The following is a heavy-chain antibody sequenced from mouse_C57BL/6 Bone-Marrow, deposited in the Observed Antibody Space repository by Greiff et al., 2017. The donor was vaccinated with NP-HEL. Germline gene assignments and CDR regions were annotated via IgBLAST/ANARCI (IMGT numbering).Heavy chain of an antibody. Sequence: QVQLQQSGAELVRPGTSVKMSCKPSGYTFTNSWIGGANRRPGHGLEWIGDIFPGGGFTNSNEKFKGKATLTADKSDSTAYMEFSRLTSEDSDIYYCERRGPYYYGSSSFAYWGQGTLVTVSA. V-gene: IGHV1-63*01. CDR1: GYTFTNSW. CDR3: ERRGPYYYGSSSFAY. CDR2: IFPGGGFT. D-gene: IGHD1-1*01. J-gene: IGHJ3*01.